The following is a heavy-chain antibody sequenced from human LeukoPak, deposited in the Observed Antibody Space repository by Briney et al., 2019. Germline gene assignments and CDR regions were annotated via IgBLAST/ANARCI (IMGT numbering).Heavy chain of an antibody. J-gene: IGHJ4*02. D-gene: IGHD6-13*01. V-gene: IGHV4-39*01. Sequence: SETLSLTCTVSGGSISSSAYSWGWLRQPPGKGLDWIGNIYDSGNTYYNPPLKSRVTISVDTSKNQFSLKLNSVTAADTAVYYCARQYGPGYSSTRYFDYWGLGTLVTVSS. CDR1: GGSISSSAYS. CDR2: IYDSGNT. CDR3: ARQYGPGYSSTRYFDY.